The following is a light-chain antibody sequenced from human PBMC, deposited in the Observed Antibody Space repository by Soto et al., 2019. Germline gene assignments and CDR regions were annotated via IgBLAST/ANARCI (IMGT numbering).Light chain of an antibody. Sequence: QSALTQPASVSGSPGQSITISCTGTSSDVGGNKYVSWYQHYPGKAPKLMICDVSNRPSGVSNRFSGSKSGNTASLTISGLQAEDEADYYCSAFTGTTYVFGPGTQLTVL. J-gene: IGLJ7*01. CDR3: SAFTGTTYV. V-gene: IGLV2-14*03. CDR1: SSDVGGNKY. CDR2: DVS.